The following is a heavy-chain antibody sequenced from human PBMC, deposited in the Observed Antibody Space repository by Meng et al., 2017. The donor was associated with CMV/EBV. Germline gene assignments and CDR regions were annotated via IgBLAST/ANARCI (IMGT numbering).Heavy chain of an antibody. J-gene: IGHJ6*02. CDR3: AREGSYSLDV. CDR1: GFIFSNYD. CDR2: IGTAGDT. V-gene: IGHV3-13*01. Sequence: GESLKISCAASGFIFSNYDMYWVRQSAEKGLEWVSAIGTAGDTYYSGSVKGRFIISREDAKNSVYLQMNSLRAGDTAVYYCAREGSYSLDVWGQGTTVTVSS. D-gene: IGHD3-3*01.